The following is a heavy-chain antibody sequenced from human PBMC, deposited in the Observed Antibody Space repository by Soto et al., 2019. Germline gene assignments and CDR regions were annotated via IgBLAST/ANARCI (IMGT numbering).Heavy chain of an antibody. CDR2: IYYSGST. CDR1: GGSISSYY. CDR3: ARGGIVVVPAFDAFDI. Sequence: NPSETLSLTCTVSGGSISSYYWSWIRQPPGKGLEWIGYIYYSGSTNYNPSLKSRVTISVDTSKNQFSLKLSSVTAADTAVYYCARGGIVVVPAFDAFDIWGQGTMVTVSS. J-gene: IGHJ3*02. V-gene: IGHV4-59*01. D-gene: IGHD2-2*01.